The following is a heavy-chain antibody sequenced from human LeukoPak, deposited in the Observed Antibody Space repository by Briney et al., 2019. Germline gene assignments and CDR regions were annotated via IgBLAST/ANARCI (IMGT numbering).Heavy chain of an antibody. J-gene: IGHJ3*02. CDR2: ISSGGSTI. CDR1: GFTFSSYS. Sequence: GGSLRLSCAASGFTFSSYSMNWVRQAPGKGLEWVSYISSGGSTIYYADSVKGRFTISRDNAKNSLYLQMNSLRAEDTAVYYCARPSIAAAGILDAFDIWGQGTMVTVSS. V-gene: IGHV3-48*04. D-gene: IGHD6-13*01. CDR3: ARPSIAAAGILDAFDI.